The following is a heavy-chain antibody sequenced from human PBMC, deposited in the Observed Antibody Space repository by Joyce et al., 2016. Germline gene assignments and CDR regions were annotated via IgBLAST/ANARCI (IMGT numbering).Heavy chain of an antibody. D-gene: IGHD3-10*01. Sequence: EVQLVESGGGLVQVGGSLRLSCSASGFSFNTFWMGWVRQALGEGRQWLANINRDGSEEDDGKSVKGRFTISRENAKNLLYLHINGLRAEDTALYYCVTDMVRGMERDYWGQGTLVTVSS. V-gene: IGHV3-7*01. CDR2: INRDGSEE. J-gene: IGHJ4*02. CDR3: VTDMVRGMERDY. CDR1: GFSFNTFW.